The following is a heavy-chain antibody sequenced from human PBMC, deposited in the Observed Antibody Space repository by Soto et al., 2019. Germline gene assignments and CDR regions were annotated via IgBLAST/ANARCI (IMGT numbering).Heavy chain of an antibody. D-gene: IGHD3-3*01. CDR1: GYTFTSYG. Sequence: ASVKVSCKASGYTFTSYGISWVRQAPGQGLEWMGWISAYNGNTNYAQKLQGRVTMTTDTSTSTAYMELRSLRSDDTAVYYCARGEATYYDLWSPGYYFDYWGQGTLVTVSS. CDR3: ARGEATYYDLWSPGYYFDY. J-gene: IGHJ4*02. CDR2: ISAYNGNT. V-gene: IGHV1-18*01.